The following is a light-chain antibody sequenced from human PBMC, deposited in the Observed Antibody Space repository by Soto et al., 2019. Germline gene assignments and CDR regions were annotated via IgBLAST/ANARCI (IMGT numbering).Light chain of an antibody. CDR1: QSVSNY. J-gene: IGKJ1*01. CDR3: QQYGSIPWT. V-gene: IGKV3-11*01. CDR2: DAS. Sequence: EIVLTQSPATLSLSPWERATLSCRASQSVSNYLAWYQQKPGQAPRLLIYDASNRASGIPARFSGSGSGTDFTLTISRLEPEDFAVYYCQQYGSIPWTFGQGTKVDIK.